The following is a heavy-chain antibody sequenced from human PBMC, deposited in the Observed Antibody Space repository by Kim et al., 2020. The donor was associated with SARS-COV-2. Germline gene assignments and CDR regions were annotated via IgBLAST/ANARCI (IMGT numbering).Heavy chain of an antibody. CDR2: IYYSGST. Sequence: SETLSLTCTVSGGSISSGGYYWSWIRQHPGKGLEWIGYIYYSGSTYYNPSLKSRVTISVDTSKNQFSLKLSSVTAADTAVYYCARALSITMIVVVINAFDIWGQVTMVTVSS. V-gene: IGHV4-31*03. CDR1: GGSISSGGYY. D-gene: IGHD3-22*01. J-gene: IGHJ3*02. CDR3: ARALSITMIVVVINAFDI.